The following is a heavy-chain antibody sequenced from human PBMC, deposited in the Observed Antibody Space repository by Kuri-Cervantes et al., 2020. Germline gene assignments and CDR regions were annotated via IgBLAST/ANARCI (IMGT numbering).Heavy chain of an antibody. V-gene: IGHV3-9*01. CDR2: ISWNSGSI. J-gene: IGHJ5*02. Sequence: SLKISCAASGFTFDDYVMHWVRQAPGKGLELVSGISWNSGSIGYADSVKGRFTISRDNSKNTLYLQMNSLRAEDTAVYYCARARNFGIVGFDPWGQGTLVTVSS. D-gene: IGHD1-26*01. CDR1: GFTFDDYV. CDR3: ARARNFGIVGFDP.